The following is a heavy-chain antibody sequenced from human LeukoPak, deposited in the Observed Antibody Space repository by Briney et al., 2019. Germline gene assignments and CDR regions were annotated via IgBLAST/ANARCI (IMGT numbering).Heavy chain of an antibody. Sequence: PGGSLRLSCAASGFTLSSYGMHWVSQAPGKGLEWVAVIWYDGSNKYYADSVKGRLTISKNNSKKTLYLKITSLRAENTAVYYCARDLPFVDTAMVTGDYWGQGTLVTVSS. J-gene: IGHJ4*02. V-gene: IGHV3-33*01. D-gene: IGHD5-18*01. CDR2: IWYDGSNK. CDR1: GFTLSSYG. CDR3: ARDLPFVDTAMVTGDY.